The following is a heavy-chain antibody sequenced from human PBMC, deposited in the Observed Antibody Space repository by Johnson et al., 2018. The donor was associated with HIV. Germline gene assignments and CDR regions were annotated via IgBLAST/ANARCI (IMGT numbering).Heavy chain of an antibody. J-gene: IGHJ3*01. CDR2: ISYDGSNK. D-gene: IGHD3-16*02. CDR1: GFTFSSYA. CDR3: ARTEMITFGGVIGLGGAFDSWGALEL. V-gene: IGHV3-30-3*01. Sequence: QVQLVESGGGVVQPGRSLRLSCAASGFTFSSYAMHWVRQAPGKGLEWVAVISYDGSNKYYADSVKGRFTISRDNSKNTLYLQMNSLRAEDTAVYYCARTEMITFGGVIGLGGAFDSWGALELWGQGTMVTVSS.